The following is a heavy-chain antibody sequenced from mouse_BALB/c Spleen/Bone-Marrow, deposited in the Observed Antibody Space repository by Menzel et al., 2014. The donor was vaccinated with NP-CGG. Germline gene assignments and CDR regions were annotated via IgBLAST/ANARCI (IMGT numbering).Heavy chain of an antibody. CDR1: GYTFTDYC. CDR2: IYPGSGNT. CDR3: ARPPYYYGSRPYWYFDV. D-gene: IGHD1-1*01. J-gene: IGHJ1*01. V-gene: IGHV1-84*02. Sequence: VQLQQSGPELVKPGASVKISCKASGYTFTDYCINWVKQKPGQGLEWIGWIYPGSGNTQYNEKFKGKATLTVDTSSITAYMQLSSLTSEGTAVYFCARPPYYYGSRPYWYFDVWGAGTTVTVSS.